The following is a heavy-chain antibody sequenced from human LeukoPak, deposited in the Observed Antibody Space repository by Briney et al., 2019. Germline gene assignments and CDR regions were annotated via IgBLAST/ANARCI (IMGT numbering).Heavy chain of an antibody. D-gene: IGHD6-6*01. CDR3: ARESVPAVAARRGLNY. CDR1: GYTFTGYY. Sequence: ASVKVSCKASGYTFTGYYMHWVRQAPGQGLEWMGWINPHSGDANYAQKFQGRVTMTRDTSISTAYMEMSRLRSDDTAVYYCARESVPAVAARRGLNYWGQGTLVAVSS. V-gene: IGHV1-2*02. CDR2: INPHSGDA. J-gene: IGHJ4*02.